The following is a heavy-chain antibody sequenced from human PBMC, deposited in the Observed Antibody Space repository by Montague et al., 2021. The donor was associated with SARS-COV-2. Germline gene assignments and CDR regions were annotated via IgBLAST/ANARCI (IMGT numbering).Heavy chain of an antibody. D-gene: IGHD6-19*01. CDR1: GGSISSING. CDR2: IYHSGST. Sequence: SETLSLTCVVSGGSISSINGWSWVRQPPGKGLEWIGEIYHSGSTNYNPSLKSRVIISVDKSKNQFSLKLSSVTAADTAVYYCARTGYSSGWHSFDYWGQGTLVTVSS. CDR3: ARTGYSSGWHSFDY. V-gene: IGHV4-4*02. J-gene: IGHJ4*02.